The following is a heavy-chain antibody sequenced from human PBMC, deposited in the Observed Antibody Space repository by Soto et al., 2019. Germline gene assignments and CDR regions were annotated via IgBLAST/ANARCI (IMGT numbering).Heavy chain of an antibody. V-gene: IGHV4-31*03. CDR1: GGSISSGGYY. CDR3: ARVGHDFWSGHSVDYYYMDV. J-gene: IGHJ6*03. CDR2: IYYSGST. D-gene: IGHD3-3*01. Sequence: QVQLQESGPGLVKPSQTLSLTCTVSGGSISSGGYYWSWIRQHPGKGLEWIGYIYYSGSTYYNPSLKSRVTISVAKSKNQFSLKLSSVTAADTAVYYCARVGHDFWSGHSVDYYYMDVWGQGTTVTVSS.